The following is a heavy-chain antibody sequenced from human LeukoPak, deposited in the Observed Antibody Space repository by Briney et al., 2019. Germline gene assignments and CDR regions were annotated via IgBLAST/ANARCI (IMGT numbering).Heavy chain of an antibody. V-gene: IGHV3-53*01. CDR1: GFTVSSNC. J-gene: IGHJ6*02. CDR2: IYSGGST. D-gene: IGHD6-6*01. Sequence: QAGGSLRLSCAASGFTVSSNCMSWVRQAPGKGLEWVSVIYSGGSTYYADSVKGRFTISRDNSKNTLYLQMNSLRAEDTAVYYCARALDLASSRVYYYYGMDVWGQGTTVTVSS. CDR3: ARALDLASSRVYYYYGMDV.